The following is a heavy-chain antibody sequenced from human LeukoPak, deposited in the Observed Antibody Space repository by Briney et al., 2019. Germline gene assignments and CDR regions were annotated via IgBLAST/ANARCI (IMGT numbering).Heavy chain of an antibody. D-gene: IGHD4-17*01. CDR2: ISYDGSNK. J-gene: IGHJ6*02. Sequence: GGSLRLSCAASGFTFSSYAMHWVRQAPGKGLEWVAVISYDGSNKYYADFVKGRFTISRDNSKNTLYLQMNSLRAEDTAVYYCARESTVTDWYGMDVWGQGTTVTVSS. CDR1: GFTFSSYA. CDR3: ARESTVTDWYGMDV. V-gene: IGHV3-30-3*01.